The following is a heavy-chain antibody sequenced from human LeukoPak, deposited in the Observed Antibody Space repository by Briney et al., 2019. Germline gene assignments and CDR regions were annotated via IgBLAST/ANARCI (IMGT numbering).Heavy chain of an antibody. CDR3: ARVVQSTDSSGFYLPEYYQH. D-gene: IGHD3-22*01. J-gene: IGHJ1*01. CDR2: IYHSGST. Sequence: SETLSLTCTVSGGSISSGYHWGWIRQPPGKGLEWIGSIYHSGSTYYNPSLKSRVTISVDTSKNQFSLKLRSVTAADTAVYYCARVVQSTDSSGFYLPEYYQHWGQGTLVTVSS. CDR1: GGSISSGYH. V-gene: IGHV4-38-2*02.